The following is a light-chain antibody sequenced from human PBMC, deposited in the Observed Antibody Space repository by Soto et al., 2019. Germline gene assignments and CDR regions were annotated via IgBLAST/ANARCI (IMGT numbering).Light chain of an antibody. CDR3: QQYGSSPPYT. CDR2: RAS. CDR1: QNIGRN. J-gene: IGKJ2*01. V-gene: IGKV3-15*01. Sequence: EIVMTQSPATLSVSPGERGTLSCRASQNIGRNLAWYQQKPGQAPRLLIYRASTRATGIPARFSGGGSGTEFTLTISRLEPEDFAVYYCQQYGSSPPYTFGQGTKLEIK.